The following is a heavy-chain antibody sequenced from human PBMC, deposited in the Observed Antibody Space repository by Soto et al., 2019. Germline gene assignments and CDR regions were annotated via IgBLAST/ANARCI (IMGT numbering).Heavy chain of an antibody. CDR2: VSSSSSYI. J-gene: IGHJ4*02. Sequence: EVQLVESGGGLDKPGGSLRLSCAASGFTFSGHTINWVRQAPGKGLEWVSSVSSSSSYIYYADSVKGRFTVSRDNAEKSLYLQMNSLRAEDTAMYYCARCMGFDGSGYAFFDSWGQGTLVTVSS. D-gene: IGHD3-10*01. CDR1: GFTFSGHT. CDR3: ARCMGFDGSGYAFFDS. V-gene: IGHV3-21*01.